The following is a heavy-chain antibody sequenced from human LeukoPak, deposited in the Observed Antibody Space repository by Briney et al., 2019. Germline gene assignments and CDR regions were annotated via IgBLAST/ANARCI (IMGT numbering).Heavy chain of an antibody. V-gene: IGHV4-39*02. CDR3: AKRDNSGGNLVDL. Sequence: SETLSLTCTVSGGSIRSGSHYWAWIRQPPGKGLEWIGSIYYSGSTYYNPSLENRVTISIDTSKNHFSLKLSSLSAADTSVYYCAKRDNSGGNLVDLWGQGTLVTVS. J-gene: IGHJ4*02. CDR1: GGSIRSGSHY. CDR2: IYYSGST. D-gene: IGHD3-22*01.